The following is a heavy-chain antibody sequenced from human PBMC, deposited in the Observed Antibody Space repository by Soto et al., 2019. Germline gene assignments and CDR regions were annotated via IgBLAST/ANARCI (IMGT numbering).Heavy chain of an antibody. D-gene: IGHD1-1*01. CDR3: AKFGMATTKRSPPYYIDY. V-gene: IGHV3-23*01. CDR2: ISVSGGGT. Sequence: TGGSLRLSCAASGFTFSSYAMSWVRQAPGKGLEWVSSISVSGGGTYYADSVKGRFTFSRDNSKNTLYLQMNSLRAEDTAVYYCAKFGMATTKRSPPYYIDYWGQGALVTVSS. J-gene: IGHJ4*02. CDR1: GFTFSSYA.